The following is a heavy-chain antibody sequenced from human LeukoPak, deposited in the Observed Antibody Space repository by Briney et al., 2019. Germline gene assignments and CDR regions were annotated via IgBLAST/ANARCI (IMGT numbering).Heavy chain of an antibody. J-gene: IGHJ6*03. D-gene: IGHD3-10*01. CDR2: IDTSGNT. Sequence: SETLSLTCTVSGGSISSYYWSWIRQPAGKGLEWIGRIDTSGNTNYKPSLKSRVTMSVDTSKNQFSLKLSSVTAADTAVYYCARHGYYGSGSYYSRPKIMDVWGKGTTVTISS. CDR3: ARHGYYGSGSYYSRPKIMDV. CDR1: GGSISSYY. V-gene: IGHV4-4*07.